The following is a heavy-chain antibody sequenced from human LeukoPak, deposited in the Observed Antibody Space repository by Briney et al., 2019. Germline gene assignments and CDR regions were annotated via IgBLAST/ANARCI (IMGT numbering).Heavy chain of an antibody. CDR3: ARDRSRGPSYADY. CDR1: GFTFNAYW. J-gene: IGHJ4*02. D-gene: IGHD5/OR15-5a*01. CDR2: VKQDGSEK. V-gene: IGHV3-7*04. Sequence: GGSLRLSCAASGFTFNAYWMSWVRQAPGKGLEWVANVKQDGSEKYYVDSVKGRFIISRDNAKNSLFLQMNSLRAEDTALYYCARDRSRGPSYADYWGQGTLVTVSS.